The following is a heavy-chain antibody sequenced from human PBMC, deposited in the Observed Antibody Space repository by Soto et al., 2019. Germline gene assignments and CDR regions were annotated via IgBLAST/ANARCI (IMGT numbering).Heavy chain of an antibody. CDR2: FDPEDGET. CDR3: AIGLERSATYYYYGMDV. CDR1: GYTLTELS. J-gene: IGHJ6*02. D-gene: IGHD3-3*01. V-gene: IGHV1-24*01. Sequence: ASVKVSCKVSGYTLTELSMHWVRQAPGKGLEWMGGFDPEDGETIYAQKSQGRVTMTEDTSTDTAYMELSSLRSEDTAVYYCAIGLERSATYYYYGMDVWGQGTTVTVSS.